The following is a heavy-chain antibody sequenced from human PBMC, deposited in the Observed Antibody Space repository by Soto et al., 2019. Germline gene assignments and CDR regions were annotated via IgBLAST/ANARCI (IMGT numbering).Heavy chain of an antibody. CDR3: ARDDTDKYGDDRGGFVC. Sequence: QVQLVESGGGVVQPGTSLRLSCTASGFTFSSYGMHWVRQAPGKGLEWVAGIYYDGSNKFYADSVRGRFTISRDNSKNTLYLQMHSLRVEDTAVYYCARDDTDKYGDDRGGFVCWGQGTLVTVSS. CDR2: IYYDGSNK. J-gene: IGHJ4*02. CDR1: GFTFSSYG. D-gene: IGHD4-17*01. V-gene: IGHV3-33*01.